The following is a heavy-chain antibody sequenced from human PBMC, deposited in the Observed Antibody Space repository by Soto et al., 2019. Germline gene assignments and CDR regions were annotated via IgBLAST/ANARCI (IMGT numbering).Heavy chain of an antibody. V-gene: IGHV3-30*18. CDR1: GFTFSSYG. CDR2: ISYDGSNK. J-gene: IGHJ4*02. CDR3: AKGWWELLG. Sequence: QVQLVESGGGVVQPGRSPRLSCAASGFTFSSYGMHWVRQAPGKGLEWVAVISYDGSNKYYADSVKGRFTISRDNSKNTLYLQMNSLRAEDTAVYYCAKGWWELLGWGQGTLVTVSS. D-gene: IGHD1-26*01.